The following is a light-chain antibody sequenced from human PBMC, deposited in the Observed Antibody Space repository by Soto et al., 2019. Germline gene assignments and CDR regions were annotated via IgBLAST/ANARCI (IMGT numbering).Light chain of an antibody. CDR3: LQYGGSPRT. CDR1: QSVSNNY. J-gene: IGKJ1*01. CDR2: GAS. Sequence: EIVLTQSPGTLSLSPGERATLSCRASQSVSNNYLTWYQQKPGQAPRLLIYGASSRATGIPDRFSGYGSGTDFTLTISRLETEDFAVYYCLQYGGSPRTFGQGTKVDIK. V-gene: IGKV3-20*01.